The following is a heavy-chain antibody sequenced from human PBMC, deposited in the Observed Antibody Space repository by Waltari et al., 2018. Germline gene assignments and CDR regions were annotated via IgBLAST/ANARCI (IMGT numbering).Heavy chain of an antibody. CDR1: GFTFGTQW. J-gene: IGHJ4*02. Sequence: EVQLVESGGGLVQPGGSLRLSCAASGFTFGTQWMSWVRQAPGKVLEWVANIKEDGSEIYYVDSVKGRFTISRDNPKSSLYLQMNSLRVDDTAVYYCARNRAITYWGQGTQVTVSS. D-gene: IGHD1-20*01. CDR3: ARNRAITY. CDR2: IKEDGSEI. V-gene: IGHV3-7*01.